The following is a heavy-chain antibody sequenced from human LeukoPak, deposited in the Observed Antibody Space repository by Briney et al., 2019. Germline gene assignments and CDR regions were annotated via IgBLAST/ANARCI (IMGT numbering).Heavy chain of an antibody. J-gene: IGHJ4*02. CDR3: ARAPGYGAAYYFDY. V-gene: IGHV3-30*03. CDR2: VSYDGSYK. Sequence: GGSLRLSCAASGFTFSTYSMNWVRQAPGKGLEWAAVVSYDGSYKYYADSVKGRFTISRDNSKNTLYLQMNSLRAEDTAVYYCARAPGYGAAYYFDYWGQGTLVTVSS. CDR1: GFTFSTYS. D-gene: IGHD1-1*01.